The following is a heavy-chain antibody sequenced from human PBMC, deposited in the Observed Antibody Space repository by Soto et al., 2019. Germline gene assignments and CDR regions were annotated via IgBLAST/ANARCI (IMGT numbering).Heavy chain of an antibody. CDR1: GFSFSNFN. V-gene: IGHV3-21*01. Sequence: GGSQRLSCAASGFSFSNFNMNWVRQAPGKGLEWVASISSSSDHIYYADSVKGRFTISRDNSKNTLYLQMNSLRAEDTAVYYCAKVGPSLYYYDSSGYSDYWGQGTLVTVSS. CDR3: AKVGPSLYYYDSSGYSDY. D-gene: IGHD3-22*01. J-gene: IGHJ4*02. CDR2: ISSSSDHI.